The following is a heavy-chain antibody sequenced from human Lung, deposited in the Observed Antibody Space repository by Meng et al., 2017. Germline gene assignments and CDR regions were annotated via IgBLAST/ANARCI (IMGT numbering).Heavy chain of an antibody. J-gene: IGHJ4*02. Sequence: EVQLVESGGGLVTPGGSLRRSCAASGFTFSNYSMNWVRQAPGKGLEWVSSISSDSRYIFYADSVKGRFTISRDNAKNSLYLQMNSLSPEDTAVFYCARFETVGVATGDFWGQGTLVTVSS. V-gene: IGHV3-21*01. CDR3: ARFETVGVATGDF. CDR1: GFTFSNYS. CDR2: ISSDSRYI. D-gene: IGHD2-15*01.